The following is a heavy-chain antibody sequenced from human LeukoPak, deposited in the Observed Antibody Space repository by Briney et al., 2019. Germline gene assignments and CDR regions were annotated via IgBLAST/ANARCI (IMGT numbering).Heavy chain of an antibody. CDR2: ISAYNGNT. J-gene: IGHJ6*02. Sequence: ASVKVSCKASGYTFTSYGISWVRQAPGQGLEWMGWISAYNGNTNYAQKLQGRVTITTDTSTSTAYMELRSLRSDDTAVYYCARIELGYCSSTSCYWGYYYYGMDVWGQGTTVTVSS. CDR3: ARIELGYCSSTSCYWGYYYYGMDV. D-gene: IGHD2-2*01. V-gene: IGHV1-18*01. CDR1: GYTFTSYG.